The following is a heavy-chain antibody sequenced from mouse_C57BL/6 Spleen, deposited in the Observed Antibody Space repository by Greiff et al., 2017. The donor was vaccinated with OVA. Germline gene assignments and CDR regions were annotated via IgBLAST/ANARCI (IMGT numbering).Heavy chain of an antibody. V-gene: IGHV5-4*01. CDR3: ARGEGRYYAMDY. Sequence: EVHLVESGGGLVKPGGSLKLSCAASGFTFSSYAMSWVRQTPEKRLEWVATISDGGSYTYYPDNVKGRFTISRDNAKNNLYLQMSHLKSEDTAMYYCARGEGRYYAMDYWGQGTSVTVSS. CDR1: GFTFSSYA. J-gene: IGHJ4*01. CDR2: ISDGGSYT.